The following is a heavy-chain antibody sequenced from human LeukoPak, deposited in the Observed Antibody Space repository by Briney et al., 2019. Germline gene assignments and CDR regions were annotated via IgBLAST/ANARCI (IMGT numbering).Heavy chain of an antibody. V-gene: IGHV3-23*01. J-gene: IGHJ6*03. CDR3: AKATIQEWLVPFHYYYYMDV. CDR2: ISGSGGST. CDR1: GYTFSSYA. Sequence: PGGSLRLSCAASGYTFSSYAMSWVRQAPGKGLEWVSAISGSGGSTYYADSVKGRFTISRDNSKNTLYLQMNSLRAEDTAVYYCAKATIQEWLVPFHYYYYMDVWGKGTTVTVSS. D-gene: IGHD6-19*01.